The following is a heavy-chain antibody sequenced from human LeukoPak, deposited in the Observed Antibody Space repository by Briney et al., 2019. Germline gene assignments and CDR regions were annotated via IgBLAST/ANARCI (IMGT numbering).Heavy chain of an antibody. CDR1: GGSISSYY. CDR3: ARSDLAAPASFDY. CDR2: IYTSGST. D-gene: IGHD6-13*01. Sequence: SETLSLTCTVSGGSISSYYWSWIGQPAGKGLEWIGRIYTSGSTNYNPSLKSRVTMSVDTSKNQFSLKLSSVTAADTAVYYCARSDLAAPASFDYWGQGTLVTVSS. V-gene: IGHV4-4*07. J-gene: IGHJ4*02.